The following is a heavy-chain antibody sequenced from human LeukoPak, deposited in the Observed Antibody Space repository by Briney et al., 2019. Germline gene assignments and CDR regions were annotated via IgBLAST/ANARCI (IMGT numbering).Heavy chain of an antibody. CDR3: ARSNWNYVPDAFDI. J-gene: IGHJ3*02. Sequence: GGSLRLSCAASGFTFSSYSMNWVRPAPGKGLEWVSSISSSSSYIYYADSVKGRFTISRDNAKNSLYLQMNSLRAEDTAVYYCARSNWNYVPDAFDIWGQGTMVTVSS. D-gene: IGHD1-7*01. CDR2: ISSSSSYI. V-gene: IGHV3-21*01. CDR1: GFTFSSYS.